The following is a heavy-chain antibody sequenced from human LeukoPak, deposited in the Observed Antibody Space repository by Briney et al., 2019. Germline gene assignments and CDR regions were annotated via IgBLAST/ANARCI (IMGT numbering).Heavy chain of an antibody. CDR3: ARQWAVAAPFAY. CDR2: IYTSGST. D-gene: IGHD2-15*01. V-gene: IGHV4-4*07. J-gene: IGHJ4*02. Sequence: ETLSLTCTVSGGSISSYYWSWTRQPAGKGLEWIGRIYTSGSTSYNPSLKSRVTMSVDTSKNQFSLQLSSVPAADPAVYYCARQWAVAAPFAYWGQGTLVTVSS. CDR1: GGSISSYY.